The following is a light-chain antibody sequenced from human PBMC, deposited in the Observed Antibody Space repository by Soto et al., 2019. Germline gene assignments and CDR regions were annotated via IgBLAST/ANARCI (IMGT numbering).Light chain of an antibody. J-gene: IGLJ1*01. V-gene: IGLV4-69*01. Sequence: QLVLTQSPSASASLGASVKLTCTLSSGHSSYAIAWHQQQPEKGPRYLMKVNRDGSHSKGDGIPDRFSGSSSGAERYLTISSLQSEDEADYYCQTWGTGIQGVVGTGTKLTVL. CDR2: VNRDGSH. CDR1: SGHSSYA. CDR3: QTWGTGIQGV.